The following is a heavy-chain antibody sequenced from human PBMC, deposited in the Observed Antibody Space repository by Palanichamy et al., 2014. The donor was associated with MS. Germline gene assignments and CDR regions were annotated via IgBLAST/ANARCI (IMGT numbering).Heavy chain of an antibody. V-gene: IGHV4-4*02. CDR3: ARLGYYYGMDV. J-gene: IGHJ6*02. D-gene: IGHD7-27*01. CDR1: GGSISSSNW. CDR2: ISQSGST. Sequence: QLQLQESGPGLVKPSGTLSLTCDVSGGSISSSNWWSWVRQPPGKGLEWIGEISQSGSTKYNVSLKSRVTISVDKSKNQFSLNLTSVTAADTAVYYCARLGYYYGMDVWGQGTTIIVSS.